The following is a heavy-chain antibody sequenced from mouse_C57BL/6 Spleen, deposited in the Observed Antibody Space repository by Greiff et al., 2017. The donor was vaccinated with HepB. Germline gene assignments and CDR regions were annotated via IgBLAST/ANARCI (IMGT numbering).Heavy chain of an antibody. Sequence: QVQLQQSGAELARPGASVKLSCKASGYTFTSYGISWVKQRTGQGLEWIGEIYPRRGNTYYNEKFKGKATLTADKSSSTAYMELRSLTSEDSAVYFCARFYGSSYWGQGTTLTVSS. J-gene: IGHJ2*01. D-gene: IGHD1-1*01. V-gene: IGHV1-81*01. CDR1: GYTFTSYG. CDR2: IYPRRGNT. CDR3: ARFYGSSY.